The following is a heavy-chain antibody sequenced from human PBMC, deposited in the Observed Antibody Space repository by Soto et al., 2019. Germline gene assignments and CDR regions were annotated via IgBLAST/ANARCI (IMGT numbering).Heavy chain of an antibody. CDR3: ARDFSGDYCFDY. J-gene: IGHJ4*02. CDR1: GFTFSSYG. CDR2: IWYDGSNK. D-gene: IGHD4-17*01. V-gene: IGHV3-33*01. Sequence: QVQLVESGGGVVQPGRSLRLSCAASGFTFSSYGMHWVRQAPGKGLEWVAVIWYDGSNKYYADSVKGRFTISRDNSKNTLYLQMNSLRAEDTAVYYYARDFSGDYCFDYWGQGTLVTVSS.